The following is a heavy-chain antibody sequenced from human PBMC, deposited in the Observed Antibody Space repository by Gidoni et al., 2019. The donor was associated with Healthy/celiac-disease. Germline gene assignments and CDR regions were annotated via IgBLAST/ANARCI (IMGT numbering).Heavy chain of an antibody. CDR1: GCPISSYY. CDR3: ARHEEVGCSGGSCYSPYFQH. J-gene: IGHJ1*01. D-gene: IGHD2-15*01. Sequence: QVQLQESGPGLVKLSETLSLTCTVSGCPISSYYWSWIRQPPGKGLEWIGYIYYSGSTNYNPSLKSRVTISVDTSKNQFSLKLSSVTAADTAVYYCARHEEVGCSGGSCYSPYFQHWGQGTLVTVSS. V-gene: IGHV4-59*08. CDR2: IYYSGST.